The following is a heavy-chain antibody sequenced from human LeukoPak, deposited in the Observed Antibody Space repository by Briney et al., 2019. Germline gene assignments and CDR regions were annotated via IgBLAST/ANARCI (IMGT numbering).Heavy chain of an antibody. J-gene: IGHJ3*02. V-gene: IGHV3-9*01. D-gene: IGHD4-23*01. Sequence: GGSLRLSCAASGFTFDDYAMHWVRQAPGKGLEWVSGISWNSGSIGYADSVKGRFTISRDNAKNSLYLQMNSLRAEDTALYYCAKDYGGNSDGAFDIWGQGTMVTVSS. CDR1: GFTFDDYA. CDR3: AKDYGGNSDGAFDI. CDR2: ISWNSGSI.